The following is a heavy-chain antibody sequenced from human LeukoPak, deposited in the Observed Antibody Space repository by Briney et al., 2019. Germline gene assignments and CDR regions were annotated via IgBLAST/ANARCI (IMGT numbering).Heavy chain of an antibody. Sequence: GGPLRLSCAASGFTFSSYAMHWVRQAPGKGLGWVAVISYDGSNKYYADSVKGRFTISRDNSKNTLYLQMNSLRAEDTAVYYCARDPRGSYYYYGMDVWGKGTTVTVSS. CDR2: ISYDGSNK. J-gene: IGHJ6*04. D-gene: IGHD5-12*01. CDR3: ARDPRGSYYYYGMDV. V-gene: IGHV3-30*04. CDR1: GFTFSSYA.